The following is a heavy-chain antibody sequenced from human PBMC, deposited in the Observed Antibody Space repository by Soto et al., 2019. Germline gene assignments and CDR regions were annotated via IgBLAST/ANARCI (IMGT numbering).Heavy chain of an antibody. CDR1: GYIFTSYY. D-gene: IGHD4-17*01. J-gene: IGHJ4*01. CDR2: INPFDGSR. V-gene: IGHV1-46*01. CDR3: ARGTTVETGNY. Sequence: ASVKVSCKASGYIFTSYYIHWVRQAPGQGLEWMGWINPFDGSRMFAQSFQGRVTMTRDTSTSTVYMEVSSLRSEDTAVYYCARGTTVETGNYWG.